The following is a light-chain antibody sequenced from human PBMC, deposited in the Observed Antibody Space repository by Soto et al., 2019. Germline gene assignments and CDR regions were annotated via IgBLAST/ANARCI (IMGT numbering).Light chain of an antibody. CDR1: QSVSSSY. J-gene: IGKJ2*01. Sequence: ELVLTQSPGTLSLSPGERATLSCRASQSVSSSYLAWYQQKPGQAPRLLIYGASSMATGITDRFSGSGSGTDFTLTISRLEPEDFAVYYCQQYGSSPDTFGQGTKLEIK. CDR3: QQYGSSPDT. CDR2: GAS. V-gene: IGKV3-20*01.